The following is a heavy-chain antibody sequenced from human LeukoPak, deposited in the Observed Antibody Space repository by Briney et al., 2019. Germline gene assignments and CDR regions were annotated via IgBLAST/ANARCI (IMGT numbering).Heavy chain of an antibody. CDR3: AGGFRKRLGVRILTYFYNYHMDV. V-gene: IGHV4-34*01. D-gene: IGHD3-3*01. CDR2: IDHCGST. J-gene: IGHJ6*03. Sequence: PSETLYLTCAVYGRSFSGHSWNWIRQPPGKGLEWIGEIDHCGSTIYNPSLKRRLTISLDTSKSQFSLRLNSVTAADTGVYYCAGGFRKRLGVRILTYFYNYHMDVWGKGTTVTVSS. CDR1: GRSFSGHS.